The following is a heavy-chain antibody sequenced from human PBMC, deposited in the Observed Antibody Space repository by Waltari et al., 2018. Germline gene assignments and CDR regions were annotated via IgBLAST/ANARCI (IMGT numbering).Heavy chain of an antibody. D-gene: IGHD2-15*01. CDR3: AAGLLCSGGSCYSAFDI. CDR1: GFTFRRYA. CDR2: IRGSGGST. V-gene: IGHV3-23*01. Sequence: VQLLESGGGLVQSGGSLRLSCAASGFTFRRYAMSWVRQAPGTGLEWVSAIRGSGGSTYYAASLKGRFTNSRDNSKTTLYLQMNSLRAEDTAVYYCAAGLLCSGGSCYSAFDIWGQGTMVTVSS. J-gene: IGHJ3*02.